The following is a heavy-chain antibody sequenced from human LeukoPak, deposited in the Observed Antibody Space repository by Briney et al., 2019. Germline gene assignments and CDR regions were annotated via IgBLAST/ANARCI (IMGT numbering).Heavy chain of an antibody. D-gene: IGHD4-11*01. J-gene: IGHJ4*02. Sequence: PGGSLGLSCVVSGFMFDSYSMNWVRQAPGKGLEWIAYISNSGSPIYYADSVKGRFTISRDKDKSSLYLQMNSLAADDTAVYYCARGLALGLTVTPKAFDYWGQGTLVTVSS. V-gene: IGHV3-48*01. CDR1: GFMFDSYS. CDR2: ISNSGSPI. CDR3: ARGLALGLTVTPKAFDY.